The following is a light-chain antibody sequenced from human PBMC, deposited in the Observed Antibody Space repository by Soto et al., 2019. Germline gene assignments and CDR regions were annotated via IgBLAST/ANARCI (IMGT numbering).Light chain of an antibody. CDR1: QSISNY. V-gene: IGKV1-39*01. J-gene: IGKJ1*01. CDR3: QQSYSTPWT. CDR2: AAS. Sequence: DIRMTQSPSSLSASVGDIVTITCRASQSISNYLNWYQQKPGKAPQLLIYAASSLQSGVPSRFSGSGSGTDFTLTISSLQPEDFATYYCQQSYSTPWTFGQGTKVEIK.